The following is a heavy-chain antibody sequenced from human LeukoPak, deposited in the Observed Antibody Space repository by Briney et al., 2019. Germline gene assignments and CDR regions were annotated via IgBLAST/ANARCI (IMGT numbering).Heavy chain of an antibody. Sequence: ASVKVSCKASGYTFTSYYMHWVRQAPGQGLEWMGIINPSGGSTSYAQKFQGRVTMTRDTSTSTVYMELSSLRSEDTAVYYCARDHHSNIVATIKGRQLVREDYWGQGTLVTVSS. V-gene: IGHV1-46*03. CDR1: GYTFTSYY. CDR3: ARDHHSNIVATIKGRQLVREDY. D-gene: IGHD5-12*01. CDR2: INPSGGST. J-gene: IGHJ4*02.